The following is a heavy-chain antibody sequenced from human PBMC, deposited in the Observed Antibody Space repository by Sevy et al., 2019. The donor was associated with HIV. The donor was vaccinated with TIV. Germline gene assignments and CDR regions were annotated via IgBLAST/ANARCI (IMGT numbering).Heavy chain of an antibody. D-gene: IGHD1-26*01. CDR3: ARDRSGSYHVSDNWFDP. V-gene: IGHV3-74*01. J-gene: IGHJ5*02. CDR1: GFTFSSYW. CDR2: IKSDGSST. Sequence: GGSLRLSCAASGFTFSSYWMHWVRQVPGKGLVWVSRIKSDGSSTSYADSVKGRFTISRDNAKNTLYLQMNSLRAEDTAVYYCARDRSGSYHVSDNWFDPWGREPWSPSPQ.